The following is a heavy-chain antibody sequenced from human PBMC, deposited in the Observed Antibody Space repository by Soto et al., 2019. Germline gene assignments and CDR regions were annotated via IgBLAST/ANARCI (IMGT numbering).Heavy chain of an antibody. CDR1: GFTFGSYG. V-gene: IGHV3-30*18. CDR3: AKGAHDTPMGVMLAY. Sequence: QLQLVESGGGAVQPGRSLRLSCAASGFTFGSYGMLWFRQAPGQGLEWVAVISNAGTNKEYEACVKGRFTMSRVNSKNTLYLPMDRLRVEDTAVYYSAKGAHDTPMGVMLAYWGQGTVVPVTS. D-gene: IGHD5-18*01. CDR2: ISNAGTNK. J-gene: IGHJ4*02.